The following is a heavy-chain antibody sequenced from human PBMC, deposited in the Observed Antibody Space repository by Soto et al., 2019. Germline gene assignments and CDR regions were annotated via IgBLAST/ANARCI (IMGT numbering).Heavy chain of an antibody. D-gene: IGHD2-2*01. J-gene: IGHJ4*02. CDR1: GFTFSSYS. Sequence: EVQLVESGGGLVKPGGSLRLSCAASGFTFSSYSMNWVRQAPGKGLEWVSSISSSSSYIYYADSVKGRFTISRDNAKNSLYLQMNSLRAEDTAVYYCARGVMWACDIVVVPAAIPFDYWGQGTLVTVSS. CDR2: ISSSSSYI. V-gene: IGHV3-21*01. CDR3: ARGVMWACDIVVVPAAIPFDY.